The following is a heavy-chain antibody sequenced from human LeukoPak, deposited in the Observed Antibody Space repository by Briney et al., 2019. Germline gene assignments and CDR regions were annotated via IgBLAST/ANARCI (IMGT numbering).Heavy chain of an antibody. D-gene: IGHD6-19*01. J-gene: IGHJ4*02. CDR3: ARERPGSSGWYTH. CDR1: GYSFTSYW. V-gene: IGHV5-51*01. CDR2: IFPGDSDT. Sequence: GESLKISCTGSGYSFTSYWIGWVRQMPGKGLEWTGIIFPGDSDTRYSPSFLGEVTFSVDMSTATAYLEWSSLKASDSAMYYCARERPGSSGWYTHWGQGTLVTVSS.